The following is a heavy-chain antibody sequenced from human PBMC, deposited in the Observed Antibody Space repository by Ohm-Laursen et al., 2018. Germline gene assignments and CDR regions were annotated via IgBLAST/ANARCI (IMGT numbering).Heavy chain of an antibody. D-gene: IGHD6-19*01. J-gene: IGHJ6*02. CDR2: FHPGDSDT. CDR3: ASHHGAVADYYGMDV. V-gene: IGHV5-51*01. Sequence: ESPLLSCKGSGYSFPNYWLGRVRPMPGKGLGWMGIFHPGDSDTRYRPSFQGQVTISADKSISAAYLQWSSLKASDTAMYYWASHHGAVADYYGMDVWGQGTTVTVSS. CDR1: GYSFPNYW.